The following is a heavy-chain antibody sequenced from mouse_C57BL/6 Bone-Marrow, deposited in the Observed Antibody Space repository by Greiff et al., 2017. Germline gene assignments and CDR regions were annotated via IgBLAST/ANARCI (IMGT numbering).Heavy chain of an antibody. CDR1: GYTFTSYW. CDR3: ARLRYYGSHDY. CDR2: IDPSDSYT. J-gene: IGHJ2*01. V-gene: IGHV1-69*01. D-gene: IGHD1-1*01. Sequence: QVQLQQPGAELVMPGASVKLSCKASGYTFTSYWMHWVKQRPGQGLAWIGEIDPSDSYTNYNQKFKGKSTLTVDKSSSTAYMQLSSLTSEDSAVYYCARLRYYGSHDYWGQGTTLTVSS.